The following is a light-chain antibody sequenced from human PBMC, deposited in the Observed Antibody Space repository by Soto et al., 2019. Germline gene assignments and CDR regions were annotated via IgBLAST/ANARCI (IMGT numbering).Light chain of an antibody. Sequence: EIVLTQSPGTLSLSPGERATLSCRASQRVISNYLAWYQQKPGQAPRLLIYGASSRATGIPDRFSGSGSGTDFTLTINRLEPEDFAVYSCQQYGSSPRTFGQGTTVEIK. J-gene: IGKJ1*01. V-gene: IGKV3-20*01. CDR2: GAS. CDR3: QQYGSSPRT. CDR1: QRVISNY.